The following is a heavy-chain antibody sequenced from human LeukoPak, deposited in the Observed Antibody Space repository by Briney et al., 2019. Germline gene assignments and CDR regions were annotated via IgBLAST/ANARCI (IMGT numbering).Heavy chain of an antibody. CDR1: GGSISSGGYY. J-gene: IGHJ4*02. CDR3: ARRRVYSSGGYSN. CDR2: IYHSGST. V-gene: IGHV4-30-2*01. D-gene: IGHD6-19*01. Sequence: SETLSLTCTVSGGSISSGGYYWSWIRQPPGKGLEWIGYIYHSGSTNYNPSLKSRVTISVDTSKNQFSLKLSSVTAADTAVYYCARRRVYSSGGYSNWGQGTLVTVSS.